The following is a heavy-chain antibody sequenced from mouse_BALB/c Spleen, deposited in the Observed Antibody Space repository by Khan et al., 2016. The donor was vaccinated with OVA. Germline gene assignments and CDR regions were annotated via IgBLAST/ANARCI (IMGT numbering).Heavy chain of an antibody. CDR1: GYTFTSYW. CDR2: IYPGNGDT. CDR3: ARSWDSYYFDY. J-gene: IGHJ2*01. V-gene: IGHV1-87*01. Sequence: QVRLQQSGADLSRPGASVKLSCKASGYTFTSYWMHWVKQRPGQGLEWIGAIYPGNGDTRYTQKFKGKATLTADKSSSTAYMPLSSLASEDAAVYYCARSWDSYYFDYWGQGTTLTVSS. D-gene: IGHD4-1*01.